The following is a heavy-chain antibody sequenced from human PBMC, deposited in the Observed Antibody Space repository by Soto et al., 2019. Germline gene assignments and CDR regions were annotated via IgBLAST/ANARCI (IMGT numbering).Heavy chain of an antibody. CDR3: AREARYDFWSGYPNPIYYYYYMDV. V-gene: IGHV1-69*04. CDR1: GGTFSSYT. J-gene: IGHJ6*03. D-gene: IGHD3-3*01. Sequence: SVKVSCKASGGTFSSYTISWVRQAPGQGLEWMGRIIPILGIANYAQKFQGRVTITADKSTSTAYMELSSLRSEDTAVYYCAREARYDFWSGYPNPIYYYYYMDVWGKGTTVTVSS. CDR2: IIPILGIA.